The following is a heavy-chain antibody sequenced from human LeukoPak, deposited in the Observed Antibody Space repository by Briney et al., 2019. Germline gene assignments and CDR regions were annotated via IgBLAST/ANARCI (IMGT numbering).Heavy chain of an antibody. CDR1: GGSISSYY. J-gene: IGHJ4*02. Sequence: NPSETLSLTCTVSGGSISSYYWSWIRQPAGKGLEWIGRIYTSGSTNYNPSLKSRVTMSVDTSKNQFSLKLSSVTAADTAVYYCARWTHSSGYYYFDYWGQGTLVTVSS. V-gene: IGHV4-4*07. D-gene: IGHD3-22*01. CDR3: ARWTHSSGYYYFDY. CDR2: IYTSGST.